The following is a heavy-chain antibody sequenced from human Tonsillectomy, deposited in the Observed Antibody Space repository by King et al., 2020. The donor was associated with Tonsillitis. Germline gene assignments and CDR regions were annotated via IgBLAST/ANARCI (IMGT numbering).Heavy chain of an antibody. V-gene: IGHV3-30-3*01. Sequence: VQLVESGGGVVQPGRSLRLSCAASGFTFSRYAMHWVLQAPGKGMEGVAVISYDGSNKYYADSVKGRFTISRDNSKNTLYLQMNSLRAEDTAVYYCARDLRSDLYGMDVWGQGTTVTVSS. CDR3: ARDLRSDLYGMDV. J-gene: IGHJ6*02. CDR1: GFTFSRYA. D-gene: IGHD3-3*01. CDR2: ISYDGSNK.